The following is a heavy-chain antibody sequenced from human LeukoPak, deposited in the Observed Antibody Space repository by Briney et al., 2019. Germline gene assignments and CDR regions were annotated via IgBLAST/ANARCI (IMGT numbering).Heavy chain of an antibody. CDR2: ISSSGSTI. CDR1: GFTFSDYY. CDR3: AKSRGSTLFDS. Sequence: PGGSLRLSCAASGFTFSDYYMSWIRQAPGKGLEWVSYISSSGSTIYYADSVKGRFTISRDNSKNTLYLQMNSLRAEDTAIYYCAKSRGSTLFDSWGQGTLVTVSS. D-gene: IGHD1-26*01. J-gene: IGHJ4*02. V-gene: IGHV3-11*01.